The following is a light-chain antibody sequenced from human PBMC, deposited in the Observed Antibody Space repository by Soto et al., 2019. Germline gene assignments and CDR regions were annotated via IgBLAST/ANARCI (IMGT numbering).Light chain of an antibody. CDR1: SSDVGSYNP. CDR2: EVS. CDR3: SSYTSSSPHV. J-gene: IGLJ1*01. V-gene: IGLV2-18*02. Sequence: SVLTQPPPLSGAPGQSVTISCPGNSSDVGSYNPVSRYQQPPGTAPKLMIYEVSNRPSGVPDRFSGSKSGNTASLTISGLQAEDEADYYCSSYTSSSPHVFGTGTKVTVL.